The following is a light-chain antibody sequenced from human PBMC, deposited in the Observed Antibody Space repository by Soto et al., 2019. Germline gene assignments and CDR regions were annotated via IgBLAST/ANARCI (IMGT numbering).Light chain of an antibody. CDR3: QKYFGVPWT. CDR2: AAS. J-gene: IGKJ1*01. Sequence: DTQLTQSPSFLSASVGDRVTIACRASQDVSRSVGWYQQKPGTAPKLLISAASTLNSGVPSRFSGSGSGTDFTLTISSLQPEDVATYYCQKYFGVPWTIGQGTKVEI. CDR1: QDVSRS. V-gene: IGKV1-9*01.